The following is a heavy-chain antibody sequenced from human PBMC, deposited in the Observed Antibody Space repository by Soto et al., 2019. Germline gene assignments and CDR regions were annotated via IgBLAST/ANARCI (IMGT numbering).Heavy chain of an antibody. J-gene: IGHJ3*02. Sequence: GGSLRLSCAASGFTFSSYAMRWVRQAPGKGLEWVSAISGSGGSTYYADSVKGRFTISRDNSKNTLYLQMNSLRAEDTAVYYCAKVLRELPHAFDIWGQGTMVTVSS. CDR3: AKVLRELPHAFDI. CDR2: ISGSGGST. D-gene: IGHD1-1*01. CDR1: GFTFSSYA. V-gene: IGHV3-23*01.